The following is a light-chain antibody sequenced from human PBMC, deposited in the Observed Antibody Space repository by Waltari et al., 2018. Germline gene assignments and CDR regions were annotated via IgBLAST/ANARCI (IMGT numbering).Light chain of an antibody. CDR1: STDIGAYAF. CDR2: EVS. V-gene: IGLV2-14*01. J-gene: IGLJ2*01. CDR3: SSYTTITTQV. Sequence: QSALTQPASVSGSPGQSITISCTGTSTDIGAYAFVSWYQQHPGKAPKRLIYEVSDRPSGISYRFSASKSGNTASLTISGLQAEDDATYYCSSYTTITTQVFGGGTKLTVL.